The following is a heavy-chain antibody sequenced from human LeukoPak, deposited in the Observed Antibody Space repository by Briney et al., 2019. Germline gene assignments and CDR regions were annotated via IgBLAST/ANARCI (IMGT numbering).Heavy chain of an antibody. Sequence: PGGSLRLSCTASGFILSDSGFDWARQAPGKGLEWVAFLRYDGRSKYYLDAVKGRFTISRDTSKNTLYLQMNSLRAEDTAVYFCARDRGRARTTHAFDIWGQGTMVTVSS. CDR3: ARDRGRARTTHAFDI. J-gene: IGHJ3*02. CDR1: GFILSDSG. CDR2: LRYDGRSK. V-gene: IGHV3-30*02. D-gene: IGHD1-14*01.